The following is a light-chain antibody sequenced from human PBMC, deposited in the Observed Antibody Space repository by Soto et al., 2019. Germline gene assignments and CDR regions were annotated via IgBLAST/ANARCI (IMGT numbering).Light chain of an antibody. CDR3: GSWDSSLSAYV. CDR2: DNS. CDR1: GSTFGAGYD. J-gene: IGLJ1*01. V-gene: IGLV1-40*01. Sequence: QSGLTXPPSVSGAPGQRVTISCTGSGSTFGAGYDVHWYQQLPGTAPKLLISDNSNRPSGVPDRFSGSKSGTSATLGITGFHTGDEADYYCGSWDSSLSAYVFGTGTKVTVL.